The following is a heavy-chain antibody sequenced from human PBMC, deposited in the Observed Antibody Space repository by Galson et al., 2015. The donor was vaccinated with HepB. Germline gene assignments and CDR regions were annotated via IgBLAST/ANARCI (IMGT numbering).Heavy chain of an antibody. CDR2: INHSGST. CDR3: ARKRFIAAAGTRKNQGGAFDY. CDR1: GGSFSGYY. Sequence: TLSLTCAVYGGSFSGYYWSWIRQPPGKGLEWIGEINHSGSTNYNPSLKSRVTISVGTSKNQFSLKLSSVTAADTAVYYCARKRFIAAAGTRKNQGGAFDYWGQGTLVTVSS. D-gene: IGHD6-13*01. V-gene: IGHV4-34*01. J-gene: IGHJ4*02.